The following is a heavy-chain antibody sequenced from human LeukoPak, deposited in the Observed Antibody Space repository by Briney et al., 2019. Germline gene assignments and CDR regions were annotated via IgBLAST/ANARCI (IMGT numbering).Heavy chain of an antibody. CDR2: IWYDGSNK. D-gene: IGHD6-13*01. Sequence: GGSLRLSCAASGFTFSSYGMHWVRQAPGKGLEWVAVIWYDGSNKYYADSVKGRFTISRDNSKNTLYLQMSSLRAEDTAVYYCARAVGQQLAPAYFQHWGQGTLVTVSS. V-gene: IGHV3-33*01. CDR1: GFTFSSYG. J-gene: IGHJ1*01. CDR3: ARAVGQQLAPAYFQH.